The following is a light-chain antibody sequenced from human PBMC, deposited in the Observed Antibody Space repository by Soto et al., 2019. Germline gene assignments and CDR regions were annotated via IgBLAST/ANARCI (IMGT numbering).Light chain of an antibody. J-gene: IGLJ2*01. Sequence: QSALTQPASVSGSPGQSITISCTGTSSDVGGYNYVSWYQQHPDKAPKLMIYEGSKRPSGVSNRFSGSKSGNTASLTISGLQAEDEADYYCCSYAVTNILVVGGGTKLTVL. CDR2: EGS. V-gene: IGLV2-23*01. CDR3: CSYAVTNILV. CDR1: SSDVGGYNY.